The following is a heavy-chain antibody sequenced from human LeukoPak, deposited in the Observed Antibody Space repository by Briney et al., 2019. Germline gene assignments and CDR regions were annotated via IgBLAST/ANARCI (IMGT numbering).Heavy chain of an antibody. V-gene: IGHV4-39*07. CDR1: GGSIRSSYYY. Sequence: PSETLSLTCTVSGGSIRSSYYYWGWIRQPPGKGLEWIGEIYHSGSTNYNPSLKSRVTISVDKSKNQFSLKLSSVTAADTAVYYCARDPDSELAYCGGDCSYWGQGTLVTVSS. CDR3: ARDPDSELAYCGGDCSY. D-gene: IGHD2-21*02. CDR2: IYHSGST. J-gene: IGHJ4*02.